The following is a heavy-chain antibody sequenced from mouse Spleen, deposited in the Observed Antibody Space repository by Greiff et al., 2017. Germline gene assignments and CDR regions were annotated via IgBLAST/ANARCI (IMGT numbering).Heavy chain of an antibody. V-gene: IGHV1-15*01. D-gene: IGHD1-1*01. Sequence: LKQSGAELVRPGASVTLSCKASGYTFTDYEMHWVKQTPVHGLEWIGAIDPETGGTAYNQKFKGKATLTADKSSSTAYMELRSLTSEDSAVYYCTGSSYRYFDVWGAGTTVTVSS. CDR3: TGSSYRYFDV. CDR1: GYTFTDYE. J-gene: IGHJ1*01. CDR2: IDPETGGT.